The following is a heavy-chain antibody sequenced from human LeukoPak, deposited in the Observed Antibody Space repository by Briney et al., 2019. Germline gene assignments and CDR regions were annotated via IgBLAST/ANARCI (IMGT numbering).Heavy chain of an antibody. CDR1: GGTFSSYA. CDR3: ARVLTPSGYCGYYYYYMDV. Sequence: ASVKVSCKASGGTFSSYAISWVRQAPGQGLEWMGGIIPIFGTANYAQKFQGRVTITADESTSTAYMELSSLRSEDTAVYYCARVLTPSGYCGYYYYYMDVWGKGTTVTVSS. CDR2: IIPIFGTA. D-gene: IGHD3-3*01. J-gene: IGHJ6*03. V-gene: IGHV1-69*13.